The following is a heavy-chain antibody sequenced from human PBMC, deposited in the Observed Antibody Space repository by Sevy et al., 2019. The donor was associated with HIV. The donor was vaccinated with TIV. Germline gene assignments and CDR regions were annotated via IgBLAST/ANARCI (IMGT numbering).Heavy chain of an antibody. CDR3: AKHEAATPYYYYGMEV. V-gene: IGHV3-30*18. D-gene: IGHD2-15*01. CDR1: GFTFSSYG. J-gene: IGHJ6*02. Sequence: GGSLRLSCAASGFTFSSYGMHWVRQAPGKGLEWVAVISYAGSNKLYADSVKGRFTISRDNSKNTLYLQMNSLRADDTAVCYCAKHEAATPYYYYGMEVGAKGPRSPSP. CDR2: ISYAGSNK.